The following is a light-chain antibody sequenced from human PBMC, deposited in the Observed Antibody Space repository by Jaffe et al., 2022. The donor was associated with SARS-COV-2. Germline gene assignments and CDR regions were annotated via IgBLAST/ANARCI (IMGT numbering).Light chain of an antibody. CDR2: NVN. CDR3: SSFTISLSYV. J-gene: IGLJ1*01. Sequence: QSALAQPASVSGSPGQSITISCTGTSSDVGGYNYVSWYQHHPGKAPKLMIYNVNYRPSGISNRFSGSKSGNTASLTISGLQAEDEADYYCSSFTISLSYVFGSGTKVTVL. V-gene: IGLV2-14*03. CDR1: SSDVGGYNY.